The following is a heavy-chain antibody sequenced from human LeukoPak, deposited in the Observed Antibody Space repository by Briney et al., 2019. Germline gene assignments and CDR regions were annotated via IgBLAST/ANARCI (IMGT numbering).Heavy chain of an antibody. D-gene: IGHD3-22*01. J-gene: IGHJ4*02. Sequence: ASVKVSCKASGYTFTSYYMHWVRQAPGQGLEWMGIINSSGGSTSYAQKFQGRVTMTRDTSTSTVYMELSSLRSEDTAVYYCARLPSTMIVVNDWGQGTLVTVSS. CDR1: GYTFTSYY. V-gene: IGHV1-46*01. CDR2: INSSGGST. CDR3: ARLPSTMIVVND.